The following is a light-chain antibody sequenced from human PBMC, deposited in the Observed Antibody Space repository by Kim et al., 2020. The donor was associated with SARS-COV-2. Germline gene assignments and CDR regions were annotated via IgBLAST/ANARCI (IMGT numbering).Light chain of an antibody. CDR1: QSVSDTY. CDR3: QQLDNSVWT. Sequence: EIVLTQSPGTLSLFPGERATLSCRASQSVSDTYLAWYQRRPGQAPRLLIYGASSRATGIPDRFSGRGSGTDFTLTISRLEPEDFAVYYCQQLDNSVWTFGQGTKVDIK. CDR2: GAS. V-gene: IGKV3-20*01. J-gene: IGKJ1*01.